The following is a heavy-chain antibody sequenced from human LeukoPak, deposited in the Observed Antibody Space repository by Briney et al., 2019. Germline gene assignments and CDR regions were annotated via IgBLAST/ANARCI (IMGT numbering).Heavy chain of an antibody. CDR1: GGSISSGDYY. J-gene: IGHJ4*02. Sequence: SETRSLTCTVSGGSISSGDYYWSWIRQPPGKGLEWIGYIYYSGSTYYNPSLKSRVTISVDTSKNQFSLKLSSVTAADTAVYYCARSSDYSTFDYWGQGTLVTVSS. CDR3: ARSSDYSTFDY. D-gene: IGHD4-11*01. CDR2: IYYSGST. V-gene: IGHV4-30-4*01.